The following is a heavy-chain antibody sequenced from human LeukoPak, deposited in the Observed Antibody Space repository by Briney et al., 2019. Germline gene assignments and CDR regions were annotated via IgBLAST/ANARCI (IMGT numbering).Heavy chain of an antibody. V-gene: IGHV1-46*01. CDR2: INPSGGST. J-gene: IGHJ4*02. CDR3: ARDRQPTYYDFWSGYYAFDY. Sequence: ASVKVSCKASGYTFTSYYMHWVRQAPGQGLEWMGIINPSGGSTSYAQKFQGRVTMTRDTSTSTVYMELSSLRSEDTAVYYCARDRQPTYYDFWSGYYAFDYWGQGTLVTVSS. CDR1: GYTFTSYY. D-gene: IGHD3-3*01.